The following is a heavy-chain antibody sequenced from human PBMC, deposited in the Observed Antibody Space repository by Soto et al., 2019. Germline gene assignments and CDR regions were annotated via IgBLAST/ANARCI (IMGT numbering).Heavy chain of an antibody. Sequence: VASVKVSCKASGYTFTSYYMHWVRQAPGQGLEWMGIINPSGGSTSYAQKFQGRVTMTRDTSTSTVYMELSSLRSEDTAVYHCASVAGTWYYFDYWGQGTLVTVSS. CDR3: ASVAGTWYYFDY. CDR2: INPSGGST. CDR1: GYTFTSYY. V-gene: IGHV1-46*03. D-gene: IGHD6-19*01. J-gene: IGHJ4*02.